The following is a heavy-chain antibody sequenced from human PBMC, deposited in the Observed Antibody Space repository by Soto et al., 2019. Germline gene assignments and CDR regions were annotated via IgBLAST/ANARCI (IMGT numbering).Heavy chain of an antibody. V-gene: IGHV4-34*01. D-gene: IGHD3-10*01. J-gene: IGHJ5*02. Sequence: PSETLSLTCTVSGISISSYYWIWIRQPPGKGLEWIGEINHSGSTNYNPSLKSRVTISVDTSKNQFSLKLSSVTAADTAVYYCARGRSVWTMVRGVIITYNWFDPWGQGTLVTVSS. CDR1: GISISSYY. CDR2: INHSGST. CDR3: ARGRSVWTMVRGVIITYNWFDP.